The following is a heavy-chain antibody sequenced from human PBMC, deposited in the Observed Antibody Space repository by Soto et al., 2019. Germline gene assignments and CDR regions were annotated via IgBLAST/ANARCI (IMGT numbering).Heavy chain of an antibody. CDR2: ISGSGGST. CDR3: AKESLLYGDYVTYGMDV. CDR1: GFTFSSYA. J-gene: IGHJ6*02. Sequence: PGGSLRLSCAASGFTFSSYAMSWVRQAPGKGLEWVSAISGSGGSTYYADSVKGRFTISRDNSKNTLYLQMNSLRAEDTAVYYCAKESLLYGDYVTYGMDVWGQGTSVTV. D-gene: IGHD4-17*01. V-gene: IGHV3-23*01.